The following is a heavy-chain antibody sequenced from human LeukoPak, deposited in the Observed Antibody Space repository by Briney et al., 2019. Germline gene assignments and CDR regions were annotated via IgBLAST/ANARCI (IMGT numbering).Heavy chain of an antibody. D-gene: IGHD5-12*01. Sequence: GGSLRLSCVDSRFTFAQHWMAWVRQAPGRGLEWVANIGRVGFDIGTDGVVKNYVDSVRVRFTISRDNAKSSLYLQMNSLRADDTAVYYCARETWHRFDPWGQGTLVTVSS. CDR2: IGRVGFDIGTDGVVK. V-gene: IGHV3-7*01. CDR1: RFTFAQHW. CDR3: ARETWHRFDP. J-gene: IGHJ5*02.